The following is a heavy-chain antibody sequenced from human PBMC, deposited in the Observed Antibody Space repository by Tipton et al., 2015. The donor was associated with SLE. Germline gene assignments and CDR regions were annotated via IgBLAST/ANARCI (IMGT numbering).Heavy chain of an antibody. CDR2: IFTGGGT. CDR3: ARALPGHVFAI. J-gene: IGHJ3*02. Sequence: TLSLTCAVYGGSFISGSYYWTLIRQSAGKGLEWIGRIFTGGGTDDNPSLKSRVTISVDTSKNQFFLKLTSVTAADTAMYYCARALPGHVFAIWGQGTMVTVSS. D-gene: IGHD2-21*02. CDR1: GGSFISGSYY. V-gene: IGHV4-61*02.